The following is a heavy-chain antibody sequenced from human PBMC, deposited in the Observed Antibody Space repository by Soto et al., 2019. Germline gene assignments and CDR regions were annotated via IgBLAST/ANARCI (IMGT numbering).Heavy chain of an antibody. V-gene: IGHV4-61*01. D-gene: IGHD2-21*02. Sequence: SETLSLTCTVSGGSVSSGSYYWSWIRQPPGKGLEWIGYIYYSGSTNYNPSLKSRVTISVDTSKNQFSLKLSSVTAADTAVYYCARDRGGGDRRLYYFDYWGQGTLVTVSS. CDR1: GGSVSSGSYY. J-gene: IGHJ4*02. CDR2: IYYSGST. CDR3: ARDRGGGDRRLYYFDY.